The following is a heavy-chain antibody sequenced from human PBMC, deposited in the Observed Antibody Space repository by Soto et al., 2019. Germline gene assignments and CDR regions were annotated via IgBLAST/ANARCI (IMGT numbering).Heavy chain of an antibody. V-gene: IGHV3-11*01. CDR1: GFDFGDYY. D-gene: IGHD4-17*01. J-gene: IGHJ5*02. CDR3: ARSPAYGDYANLDT. Sequence: GGSLRLSCTGSGFDFGDYYMSWIRQAPGKGLEWVSYIDSGDGTTYYTDSVKGRVTMSVDTSKNQFSLKLNLTSVTAADTAVYYCARSPAYGDYANLDTLGQGTLVTVSS. CDR2: IDSGDGTT.